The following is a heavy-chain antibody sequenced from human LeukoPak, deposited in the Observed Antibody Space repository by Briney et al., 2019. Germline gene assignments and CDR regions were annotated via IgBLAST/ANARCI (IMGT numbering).Heavy chain of an antibody. Sequence: SETLSLTCAVYGGSFSGYYRSWIRQPPGKGLEWIGEINHSGSTNYNPSLKSRVTISVDTSNNQFSLKLSSVTAADTAVYYCARGLTTVTDDHWGQGTLVTVSS. CDR3: ARGLTTVTDDH. CDR2: INHSGST. V-gene: IGHV4-34*01. CDR1: GGSFSGYY. J-gene: IGHJ4*02. D-gene: IGHD4-17*01.